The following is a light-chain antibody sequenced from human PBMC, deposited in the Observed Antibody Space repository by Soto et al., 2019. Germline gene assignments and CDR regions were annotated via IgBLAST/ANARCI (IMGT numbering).Light chain of an antibody. Sequence: DIQMTQSPSTLPASVGERVSINCRASQSISAWLAWYQQKPGKAPRLMIYKASTLEIGVPSRFSGSGSGTEFTLTISSLQPDDVATYYCQQYNDYSWTFGQGTKVDIK. CDR2: KAS. J-gene: IGKJ1*01. CDR1: QSISAW. CDR3: QQYNDYSWT. V-gene: IGKV1-5*03.